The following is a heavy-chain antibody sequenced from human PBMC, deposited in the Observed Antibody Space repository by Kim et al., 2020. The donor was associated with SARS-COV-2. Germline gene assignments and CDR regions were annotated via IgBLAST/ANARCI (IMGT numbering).Heavy chain of an antibody. V-gene: IGHV5-10-1*01. J-gene: IGHJ5*02. Sequence: SPSFQGHVTISADKSISTAYLQWSSLKASDTAMYYCARNGWSYSTNWFDPWGQGTLVTVSS. CDR3: ARNGWSYSTNWFDP. D-gene: IGHD3-10*01.